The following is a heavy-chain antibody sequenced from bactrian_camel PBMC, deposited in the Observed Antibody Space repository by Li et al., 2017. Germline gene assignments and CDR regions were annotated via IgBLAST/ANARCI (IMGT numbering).Heavy chain of an antibody. V-gene: IGHV3S40*01. J-gene: IGHJ4*01. D-gene: IGHD6*01. CDR1: EFTFSSYE. Sequence: VQLVESGGGLVQPGGSRRLSCAASEFTFSSYEVRWVRQAPGKGLEWVSTITSGGSTYYADSVKGRFTISQDNAKNTVYLQMNSLKPEDTAMYYCAEGRGSRGEHCYSLNYWGQGTQVTVS. CDR3: AEGRGSRGEHCYSLNY. CDR2: ITSGGST.